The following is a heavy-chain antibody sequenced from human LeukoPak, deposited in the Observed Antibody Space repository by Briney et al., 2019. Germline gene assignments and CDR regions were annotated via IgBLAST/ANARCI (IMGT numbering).Heavy chain of an antibody. D-gene: IGHD7-27*01. Sequence: GGSLRLSYAASGFTFSSFWMHWVRQAPGKGLVWVSRINIDGSGTTYADSVKGRFTISRDNAKNTLYLQMNSLRVEDTAVYYCARVRPGYYYMDVWGKGTTVTVSS. J-gene: IGHJ6*03. CDR1: GFTFSSFW. CDR2: INIDGSGT. V-gene: IGHV3-74*01. CDR3: ARVRPGYYYMDV.